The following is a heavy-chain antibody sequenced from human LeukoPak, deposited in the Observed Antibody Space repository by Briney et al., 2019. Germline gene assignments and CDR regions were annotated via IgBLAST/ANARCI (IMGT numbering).Heavy chain of an antibody. CDR3: ARDREEDYYMDV. CDR2: ISSSSRYI. Sequence: GGSLRLSCAASGFTFNRYSMNWVRQAPGKGLEWVSPISSSSRYIYYADSVKGRFTISRDNAKNSLYLQMNSLRAEDTAVYYCARDREEDYYMDVWGKGTTVTVSS. J-gene: IGHJ6*03. V-gene: IGHV3-21*01. CDR1: GFTFNRYS.